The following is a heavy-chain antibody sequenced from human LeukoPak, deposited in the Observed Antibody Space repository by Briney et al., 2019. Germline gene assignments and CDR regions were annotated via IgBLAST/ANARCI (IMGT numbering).Heavy chain of an antibody. V-gene: IGHV1-2*02. CDR1: GYTFSGTGWY. CDR2: IYPNNGAT. D-gene: IGHD3-10*01. J-gene: IGHJ4*02. Sequence: EASVKVSCKASGYTFSGTGWYLYWLRQASGQGLECMGWIYPNNGATAYAQKFQGRVAMTRDTSISTAYMELRRLRPDDTAVYYCARDGPAQMVEFDYWGQGTLVTVSS. CDR3: ARDGPAQMVEFDY.